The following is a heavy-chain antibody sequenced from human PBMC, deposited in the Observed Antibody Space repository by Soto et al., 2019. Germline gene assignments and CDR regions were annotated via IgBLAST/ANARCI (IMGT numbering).Heavy chain of an antibody. CDR1: GASVTSGIYY. V-gene: IGHV4-61*01. Sequence: QVQLQESGPGLVKPSETLSLTCSVSGASVTSGIYYWSWIRQPPGKELEWIGYVFYSGSTKYNPSLNSRVAMSIDSSKNQFSLRLNSVTAADTAMYFCARAEGRDGYNLDSWGLGVLVTVSS. J-gene: IGHJ4*02. D-gene: IGHD5-12*01. CDR2: VFYSGST. CDR3: ARAEGRDGYNLDS.